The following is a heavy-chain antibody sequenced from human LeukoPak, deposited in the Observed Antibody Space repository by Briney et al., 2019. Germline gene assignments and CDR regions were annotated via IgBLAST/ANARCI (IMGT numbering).Heavy chain of an antibody. CDR2: ISGSGGST. CDR1: GFTFSSYA. D-gene: IGHD6-19*01. CDR3: AKQPGIAVAGIPS. J-gene: IGHJ4*02. V-gene: IGHV3-23*01. Sequence: GGSLRLSCAASGFTFSSYAMSWVRQAPGKGLERVSAISGSGGSTYYADSVKGRFTISRDNSKNTLYLQMNSLRAEDTAVYYGAKQPGIAVAGIPSWGQGTLVTVSS.